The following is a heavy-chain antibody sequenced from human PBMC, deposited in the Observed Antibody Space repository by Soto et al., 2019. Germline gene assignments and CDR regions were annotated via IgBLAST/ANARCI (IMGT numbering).Heavy chain of an antibody. J-gene: IGHJ4*02. CDR1: GGSFSGYY. CDR3: ARAGYSSTWYLPFDS. D-gene: IGHD6-13*01. Sequence: QVQLQQWGAGLLKPSETLSLTCAVYGGSFSGYYWSWIRQPPGKGLEWIGEINHSGSTNYNPSLKSQVTISVDTSKNQFSLELSSVTAADTAVYYCARAGYSSTWYLPFDSWGQGTLVTVS. CDR2: INHSGST. V-gene: IGHV4-34*01.